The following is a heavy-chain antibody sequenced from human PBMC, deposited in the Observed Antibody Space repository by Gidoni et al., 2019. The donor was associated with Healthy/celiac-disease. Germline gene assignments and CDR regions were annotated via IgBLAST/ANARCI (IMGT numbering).Heavy chain of an antibody. CDR2: ISGSGGSP. CDR3: AKDLFRVVVTAEF. Sequence: EVQLLESGGGLVQPGGSLRLSCAASGFTFSSYAMSWVRQAPGKGLEWVSAISGSGGSPYYAASVKGRFTISRDNSKNTLYLQMNSLRAEDTAVYYCAKDLFRVVVTAEFWGQGTLVTVSS. J-gene: IGHJ4*02. V-gene: IGHV3-23*01. CDR1: GFTFSSYA. D-gene: IGHD2-21*02.